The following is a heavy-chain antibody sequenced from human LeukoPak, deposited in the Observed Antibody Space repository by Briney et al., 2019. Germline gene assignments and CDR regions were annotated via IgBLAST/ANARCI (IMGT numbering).Heavy chain of an antibody. CDR1: GYSFTSYY. J-gene: IGHJ6*03. Sequence: GESLKISCEASGYSFTSYYIGWVRQMPGKGLEWMGIIYPGDSDTKYSPSFEGQVTISADNSITTAYLQWSSLRASDTAIYYCARTGPWSGCKSYYYMDVWGKGTTVTVSS. CDR2: IYPGDSDT. D-gene: IGHD3-3*01. CDR3: ARTGPWSGCKSYYYMDV. V-gene: IGHV5-51*01.